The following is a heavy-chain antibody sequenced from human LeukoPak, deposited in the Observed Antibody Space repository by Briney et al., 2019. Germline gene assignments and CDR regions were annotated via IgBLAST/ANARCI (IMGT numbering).Heavy chain of an antibody. CDR3: ARSSRYYDSSGYFN. Sequence: GRSLRLSCAASGFTFSSYGMPWVRQAPGKGLEWVAVIWYDGSNKYYADSVKGRFTISRDNSKNTLYLQMNSLRAEDTAVYYCARSSRYYDSSGYFNWGQGTLVTVSS. V-gene: IGHV3-33*01. CDR2: IWYDGSNK. J-gene: IGHJ4*02. D-gene: IGHD3-22*01. CDR1: GFTFSSYG.